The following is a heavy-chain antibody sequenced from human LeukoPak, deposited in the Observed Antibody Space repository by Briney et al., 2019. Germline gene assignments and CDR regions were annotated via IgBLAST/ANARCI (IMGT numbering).Heavy chain of an antibody. Sequence: SETLSLTCTVSGGSISSYYWSWIRQPPGKGLEWIGYIYYSGSTNYNPSLKSRVTISVDTSKNQFSLKLSSVTAADTAVYYCASGGFLEWLSPRYDAFDIWGQGTVVTVSS. V-gene: IGHV4-59*01. D-gene: IGHD3-3*01. CDR1: GGSISSYY. CDR2: IYYSGST. J-gene: IGHJ3*02. CDR3: ASGGFLEWLSPRYDAFDI.